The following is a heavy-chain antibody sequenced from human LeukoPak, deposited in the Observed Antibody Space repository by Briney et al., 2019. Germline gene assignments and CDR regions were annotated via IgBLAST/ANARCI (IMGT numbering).Heavy chain of an antibody. CDR1: GFTFSSDG. Sequence: GRSLRLSCAASGFTFSSDGMHWVRQAPGKGLEWVAVIWYDGSNKYYADSVKGRFTISRDNSKNTLYLQMNSLRAENTAVYYCARVMKELGIPYYYGMDVWGQGTTVTVSS. CDR3: ARVMKELGIPYYYGMDV. J-gene: IGHJ6*02. V-gene: IGHV3-33*01. D-gene: IGHD7-27*01. CDR2: IWYDGSNK.